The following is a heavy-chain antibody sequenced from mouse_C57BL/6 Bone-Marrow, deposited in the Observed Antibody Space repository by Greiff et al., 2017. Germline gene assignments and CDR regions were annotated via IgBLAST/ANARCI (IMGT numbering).Heavy chain of an antibody. CDR3: ARKGYYGSSDGYFDY. D-gene: IGHD1-1*01. Sequence: EVQLQQSGPELVKPGASVKIPCKASGYTFTDYNMDWVKQSHGKSLEWIGDINPNNGGTIYNQKFKGKATLTVVKSSSTAYMELRSLTSEDTAVYYCARKGYYGSSDGYFDYWSQGTTLTVSS. V-gene: IGHV1-18*01. J-gene: IGHJ2*01. CDR2: INPNNGGT. CDR1: GYTFTDYN.